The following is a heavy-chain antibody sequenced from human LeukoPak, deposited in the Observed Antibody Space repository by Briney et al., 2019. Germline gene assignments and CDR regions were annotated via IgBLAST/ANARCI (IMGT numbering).Heavy chain of an antibody. J-gene: IGHJ6*02. Sequence: ASVKVSCEASGYTFISYDINWVRQATGQGLEWMGWMNPNSGETGLAEKFQGRVTMTKSTSISAAYMELSSLRSEDTAVYYCARALRKVTSSYYYGMDVWGQGTTVTVSS. CDR2: MNPNSGET. CDR3: ARALRKVTSSYYYGMDV. V-gene: IGHV1-8*01. CDR1: GYTFISYD. D-gene: IGHD4-17*01.